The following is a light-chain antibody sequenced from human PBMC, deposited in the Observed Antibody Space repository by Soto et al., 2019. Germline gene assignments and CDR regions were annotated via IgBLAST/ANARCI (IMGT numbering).Light chain of an antibody. CDR1: QSVSSN. CDR2: GTY. V-gene: IGKV3-20*01. J-gene: IGKJ1*01. Sequence: EIVLTQSPGTLSLSPGERATLSCRASQSVSSNLAWYQQKPGQAPRLLIFGTYNRATGIPDRFSGSGSGTDFTLTISRLEPEDFAVYYCHQYGSSPRTFGQGTKVDIK. CDR3: HQYGSSPRT.